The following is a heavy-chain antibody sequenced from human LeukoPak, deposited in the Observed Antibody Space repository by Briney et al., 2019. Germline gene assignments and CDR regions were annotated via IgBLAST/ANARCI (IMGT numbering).Heavy chain of an antibody. CDR3: ARAIGPAGPYDFDY. V-gene: IGHV3-20*04. CDR1: GFTFDDYG. J-gene: IGHJ4*02. Sequence: GGSLRLSCAASGFTFDDYGMSWVRQAPGKGLEWVSGINWNGGSTGYADSVKGRFTISRDNAKNSLYLQMNSLRAEDTALYYCARAIGPAGPYDFDYWGQGTLVTVSS. D-gene: IGHD6-19*01. CDR2: INWNGGST.